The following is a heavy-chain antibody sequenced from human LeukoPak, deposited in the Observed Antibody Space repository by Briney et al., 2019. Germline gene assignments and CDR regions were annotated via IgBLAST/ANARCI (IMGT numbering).Heavy chain of an antibody. V-gene: IGHV3-23*01. Sequence: GGSLRLSCAASGFTFSSYGMSWVRQAPGKGLEWVSAISGSGGSTYYADSVKGRFTISRDNSKNTLYLQMNSLRAEDTAVYYCAKDRAAGSVVITLFDYWGQGTLVTVSS. D-gene: IGHD3-22*01. CDR3: AKDRAAGSVVITLFDY. CDR2: ISGSGGST. CDR1: GFTFSSYG. J-gene: IGHJ4*02.